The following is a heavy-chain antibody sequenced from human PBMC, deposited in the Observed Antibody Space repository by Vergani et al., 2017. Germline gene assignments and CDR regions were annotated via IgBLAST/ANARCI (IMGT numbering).Heavy chain of an antibody. V-gene: IGHV3-48*01. CDR3: AGDRMFEDFWRGYYNVYYYYYMDV. Sequence: EVQLVESGGGLVQPGGSLRLSCAASGFTFSSYSMNWVRQAPGKGLAWVSYISSSGSTIYYADSVKGRFTISRDKAKHSVYLQMNSLRSEDTAVYYCAGDRMFEDFWRGYYNVYYYYYMDVWGKGTTVTVSS. J-gene: IGHJ6*03. D-gene: IGHD3-3*01. CDR1: GFTFSSYS. CDR2: ISSSGSTI.